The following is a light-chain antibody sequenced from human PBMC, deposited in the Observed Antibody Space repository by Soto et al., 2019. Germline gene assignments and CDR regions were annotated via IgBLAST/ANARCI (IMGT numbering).Light chain of an antibody. V-gene: IGLV2-14*01. CDR3: SSHNISSALQV. Sequence: QSWLTQPASLSGSPGQSIAISCTGTISDFVVYNYVSWYQQHPGKAPKLMIYGVSNRPSGVSNRFSGSKSGNTASLTISGLQADHEADYYCSSHNISSALQVFGTGTKVTVL. CDR2: GVS. J-gene: IGLJ1*01. CDR1: ISDFVVYNY.